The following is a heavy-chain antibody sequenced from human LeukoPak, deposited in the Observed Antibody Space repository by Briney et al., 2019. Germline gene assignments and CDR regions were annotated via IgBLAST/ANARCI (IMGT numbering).Heavy chain of an antibody. CDR3: ARGILGVYYFDL. CDR1: GGSFNGYY. J-gene: IGHJ2*01. V-gene: IGHV4-34*01. D-gene: IGHD1-26*01. CDR2: IHYSGAI. Sequence: SETLSLTCAVYGGSFNGYYWSWFRHSPGKGLEWIGEIHYSGAISYSPTLRGRVTISPGTSDNQFSLNMNPVTAADTALYYCARGILGVYYFDLWGRGTLVTVSS.